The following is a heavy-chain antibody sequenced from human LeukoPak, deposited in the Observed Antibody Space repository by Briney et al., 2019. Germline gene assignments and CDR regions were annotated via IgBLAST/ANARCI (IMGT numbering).Heavy chain of an antibody. Sequence: SETLSLTCTVSGGSISSTSYYWGWIRQPPGKGLEWIGSIYYSGSTYYNPSLKSRVTISVDTSKNQFSLKLSSVTAADTAVYYCASQYFLILSLYYFDYWGQGTLVTVSS. CDR3: ASQYFLILSLYYFDY. CDR1: GGSISSTSYY. CDR2: IYYSGST. V-gene: IGHV4-39*01. J-gene: IGHJ4*02. D-gene: IGHD3-10*02.